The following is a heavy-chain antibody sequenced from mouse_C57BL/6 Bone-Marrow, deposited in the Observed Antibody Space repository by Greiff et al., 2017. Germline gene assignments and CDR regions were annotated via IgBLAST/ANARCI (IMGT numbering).Heavy chain of an antibody. CDR2: IDPNSGGT. J-gene: IGHJ1*03. D-gene: IGHD1-1*01. CDR3: ARSFYYYGSSSYWYFDV. V-gene: IGHV1-72*01. Sequence: VQLQQPGAELVKPGASVKLSCKASGYTFTSYWMHWVKQRPGRGLEWIGRIDPNSGGTKYNEKFKSKATLTVDKPSSTAYMQLSSLTSEDSAVYYCARSFYYYGSSSYWYFDVWGTGTTVTVFS. CDR1: GYTFTSYW.